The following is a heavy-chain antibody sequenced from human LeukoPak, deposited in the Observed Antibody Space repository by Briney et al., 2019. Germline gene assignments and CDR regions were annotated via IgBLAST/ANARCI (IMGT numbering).Heavy chain of an antibody. V-gene: IGHV1-8*01. J-gene: IGHJ6*03. D-gene: IGHD3-3*01. CDR1: GYTFTSYD. Sequence: RASVKVSCKASGYTFTSYDINWVRQATGQGLEWMGWMNPNSGNTGYAQKFQGRVTMTRNTSISTAYMELSSLRSEDTAVYYCARGFWSGYYEHYYYMDVWGKGTTVTVSS. CDR3: ARGFWSGYYEHYYYMDV. CDR2: MNPNSGNT.